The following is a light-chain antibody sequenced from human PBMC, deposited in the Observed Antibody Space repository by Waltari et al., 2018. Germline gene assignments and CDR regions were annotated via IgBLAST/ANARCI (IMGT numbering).Light chain of an antibody. Sequence: IVSTQSPAPLSLSPGERGTLSCRASQSVSRFLAWYQQKPGQAPRLLIYGASTRATGIPDRFSGSGSGTDFSLTISILEPEDFAVYYCQKYDRLPATFGQGTKVEIK. CDR3: QKYDRLPAT. V-gene: IGKV3-20*01. CDR2: GAS. CDR1: QSVSRF. J-gene: IGKJ1*01.